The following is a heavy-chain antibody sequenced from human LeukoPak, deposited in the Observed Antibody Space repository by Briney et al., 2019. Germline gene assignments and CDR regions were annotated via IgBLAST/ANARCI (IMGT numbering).Heavy chain of an antibody. Sequence: GESLKISCKGSGYSLTSYWISWVRQMPGKGLEWMGRIDPSDSYTNYSPSFQGHVTISADKSISTAYLQWSSLKASDTAMYYCARQGGCDSGYLDYWGQGTLVTVSS. CDR3: ARQGGCDSGYLDY. J-gene: IGHJ4*02. V-gene: IGHV5-10-1*01. CDR2: IDPSDSYT. CDR1: GYSLTSYW. D-gene: IGHD5-12*01.